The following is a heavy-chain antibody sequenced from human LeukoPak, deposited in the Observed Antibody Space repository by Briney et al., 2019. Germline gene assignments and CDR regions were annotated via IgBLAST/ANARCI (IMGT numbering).Heavy chain of an antibody. Sequence: SETLSLTCAVYGGSFSGYYWSWIRQPPGKGLEWIGEINHSGSTNYNPSLKSRVTISVDTSKNQFSLKLSSVTAADTAVYYCARCDSSGYYYYYYGMDVWGQGTTVAVSS. CDR1: GGSFSGYY. CDR3: ARCDSSGYYYYYYGMDV. D-gene: IGHD3-22*01. J-gene: IGHJ6*02. CDR2: INHSGST. V-gene: IGHV4-34*01.